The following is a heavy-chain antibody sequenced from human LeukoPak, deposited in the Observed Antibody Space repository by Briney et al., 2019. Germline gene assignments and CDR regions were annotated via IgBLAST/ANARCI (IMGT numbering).Heavy chain of an antibody. V-gene: IGHV1-69-2*01. CDR1: GYTFTDYY. J-gene: IGHJ4*02. CDR2: VDPEDGET. Sequence: ASVKVSCKVSGYTFTDYYIHWVQQAPGKGLEWKGLVDPEDGETIYAEKFQGRVTITADTSTDTAYMELSSLRSEDTAVYYCATGPPYSSGSFDYWGQGTLVTVSS. D-gene: IGHD6-19*01. CDR3: ATGPPYSSGSFDY.